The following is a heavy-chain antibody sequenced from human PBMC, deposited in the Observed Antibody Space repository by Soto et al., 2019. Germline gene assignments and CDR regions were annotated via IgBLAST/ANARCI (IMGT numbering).Heavy chain of an antibody. J-gene: IGHJ3*02. CDR2: IKSKTDGGTT. D-gene: IGHD1-26*01. Sequence: EVQLVESGGGLIQPGGSLRLSCAASGFTFSNAWMSWVRQAPGKGLEWVGRIKSKTDGGTTDYAAPVKGRFTISRDDSKNTLYLQMNSLKTEDTAVYYCTTDRSGSPDAFDIWGQGTMVTVSS. CDR1: GFTFSNAW. V-gene: IGHV3-15*01. CDR3: TTDRSGSPDAFDI.